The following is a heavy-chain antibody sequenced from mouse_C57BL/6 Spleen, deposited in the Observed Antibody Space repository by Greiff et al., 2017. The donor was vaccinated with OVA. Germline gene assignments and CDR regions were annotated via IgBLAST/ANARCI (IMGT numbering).Heavy chain of an antibody. J-gene: IGHJ2*01. CDR3: ARDWVDY. Sequence: EVNVVESGGGLVKPGGSLKLSCAASGFTFSSYAMSWVRQTPEQRLEWVATISDGGSYTYYPDNVKGRFTISRDNAKNNLYLQMSHLKSEDTAMYYCARDWVDYWGQGTTLTVSS. CDR2: ISDGGSYT. V-gene: IGHV5-4*01. CDR1: GFTFSSYA. D-gene: IGHD4-1*01.